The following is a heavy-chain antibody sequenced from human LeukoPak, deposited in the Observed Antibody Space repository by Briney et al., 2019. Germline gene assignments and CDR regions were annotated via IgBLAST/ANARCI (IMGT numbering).Heavy chain of an antibody. D-gene: IGHD2-15*01. V-gene: IGHV3-30*18. Sequence: GGSLRLSCAASGFTFSSYGMHWVRQAPGKGLEWVAVISYDGSNKYYADSVKGRFTISRDNSKNTLYLQMNSLRAEDTAVYYCVKDPGVVVVAATGLDYWGQGTLVTVSS. CDR2: ISYDGSNK. CDR3: VKDPGVVVVAATGLDY. J-gene: IGHJ4*02. CDR1: GFTFSSYG.